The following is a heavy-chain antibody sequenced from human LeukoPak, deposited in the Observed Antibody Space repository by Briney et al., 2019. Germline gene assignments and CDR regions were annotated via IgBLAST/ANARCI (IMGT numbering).Heavy chain of an antibody. CDR1: GFTFSNAW. CDR2: IKSKTDGGTT. CDR3: TTGGNGDWP. Sequence: KSGGSLRLSCAASGFTFSNAWMNWVRQAPGKGLEWVGHIKSKTDGGTTDYAAPVKDRFAILRDDSKNTLYLQMNSLKTEDTAVYYCTTGGNGDWPWGQGTLVTVSS. J-gene: IGHJ5*02. V-gene: IGHV3-15*07. D-gene: IGHD4-17*01.